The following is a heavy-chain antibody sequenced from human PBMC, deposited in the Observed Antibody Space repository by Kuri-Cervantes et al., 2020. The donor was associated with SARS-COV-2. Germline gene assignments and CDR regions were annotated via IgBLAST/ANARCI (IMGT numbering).Heavy chain of an antibody. CDR2: INPNSGGT. CDR3: AISGYDLAYYYYYYMDV. Sequence: ASVKVSCKASGYTFTDYYMHWVRQAPGQGLEWMGWINPNSGGTNYAQKFQGRVTMTGDTSISTAYMELSRLRSDDTAVYYCAISGYDLAYYYYYYMDVWGKGTTVTVSS. CDR1: GYTFTDYY. D-gene: IGHD5-12*01. V-gene: IGHV1-2*02. J-gene: IGHJ6*03.